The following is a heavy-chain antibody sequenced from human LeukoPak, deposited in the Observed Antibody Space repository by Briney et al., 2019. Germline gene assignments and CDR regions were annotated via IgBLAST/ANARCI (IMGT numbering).Heavy chain of an antibody. V-gene: IGHV3-74*01. CDR1: GFTFSNFW. CDR2: IYGDGSFT. D-gene: IGHD3-22*01. Sequence: QTGGSLRLSCAASGFTFSNFWMHWVRQAPGKGLVWVALIYGDGSFTRYADSVKGRFTISRDNAKNTVYLQMNSLRVEDTAVYYCARAYETNGYLYWGQGSLVTVSS. CDR3: ARAYETNGYLY. J-gene: IGHJ4*02.